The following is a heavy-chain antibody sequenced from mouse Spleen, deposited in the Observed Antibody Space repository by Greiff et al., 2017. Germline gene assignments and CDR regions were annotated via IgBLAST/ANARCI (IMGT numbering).Heavy chain of an antibody. D-gene: IGHD2-4*01. Sequence: VQLKESGPGLVKPSQSLSLTCSVPGYSITSGYYWNWIRQFPGNKLEWMGYISYDGSNNYNPSLKNRISITRDTSKNQFFLKLNSVTTEDTATYYCAVYYDYTYYAMDYWGQGTSVTVSS. CDR3: AVYYDYTYYAMDY. J-gene: IGHJ4*01. CDR2: ISYDGSN. V-gene: IGHV3-6*01. CDR1: GYSITSGYY.